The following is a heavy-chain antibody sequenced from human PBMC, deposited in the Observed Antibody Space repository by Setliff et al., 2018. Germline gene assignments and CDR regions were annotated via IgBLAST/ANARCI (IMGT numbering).Heavy chain of an antibody. CDR1: GYNFNSHW. D-gene: IGHD5-12*01. J-gene: IGHJ6*03. CDR3: ARLLNGYNSYDYYYMDV. CDR2: IFPADSET. Sequence: PGESLKISCATSGYNFNSHWIAWVRQVPGGGLEWMGLIFPADSETRYSPSFQGQFTMSVDTSINTAYLQWNSLKASDTAMYYCARLLNGYNSYDYYYMDVWGKGTTVTVSS. V-gene: IGHV5-51*01.